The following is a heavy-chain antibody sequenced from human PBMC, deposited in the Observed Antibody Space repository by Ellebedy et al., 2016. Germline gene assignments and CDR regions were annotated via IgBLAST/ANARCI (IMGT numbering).Heavy chain of an antibody. Sequence: GGSLRLXXAASGFTFSSYAMSWVRQAPGKGLEWVSAISGSGGSTYYADSVKGRFTISRDNAKNSLYLQMNSLRAEDTAVYYCARAGFSIAARPPYFDYWGQGTLVAVSS. V-gene: IGHV3-23*01. CDR3: ARAGFSIAARPPYFDY. CDR1: GFTFSSYA. CDR2: ISGSGGST. J-gene: IGHJ4*02. D-gene: IGHD6-6*01.